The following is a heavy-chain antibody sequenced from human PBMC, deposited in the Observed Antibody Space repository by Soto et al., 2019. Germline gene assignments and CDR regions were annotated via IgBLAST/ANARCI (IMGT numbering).Heavy chain of an antibody. CDR1: GASITYGAYS. CDR3: ARGGGFDSFDY. V-gene: IGHV4-30-2*01. CDR2: INHLETT. D-gene: IGHD3-10*01. J-gene: IGHJ4*02. Sequence: QLQLHMSGSGLVKPSQTLSLTCTVSGASITYGAYSWSWIRQTPGKGLEWIGYINHLETTFYNPSFESRLTLSIDRTQNQFSINLKSMSAADRAVYFCARGGGFDSFDYWGQGILVTVSS.